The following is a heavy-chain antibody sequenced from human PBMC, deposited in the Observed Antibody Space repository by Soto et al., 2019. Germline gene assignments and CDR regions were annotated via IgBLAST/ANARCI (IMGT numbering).Heavy chain of an antibody. D-gene: IGHD6-13*01. CDR1: GFSLSTSGVG. Sequence: QITLKESGPTLVKPTQTLTLTCSFSGFSLSTSGVGVGWIRQPPGEALEWLALIYWDDEKFYSPAQKTRLTITKDISKNQVVLTLTNMDPVDTATYYCARTRLDSYSSSWSDWGQGMLVTVSS. V-gene: IGHV2-5*02. J-gene: IGHJ1*01. CDR3: ARTRLDSYSSSWSD. CDR2: IYWDDEK.